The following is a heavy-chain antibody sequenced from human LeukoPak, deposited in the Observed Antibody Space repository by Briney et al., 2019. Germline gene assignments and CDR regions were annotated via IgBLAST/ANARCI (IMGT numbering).Heavy chain of an antibody. J-gene: IGHJ4*02. CDR2: INPNSGVT. V-gene: IGHV1-8*03. D-gene: IGHD2-2*01. CDR3: TRHTRPTFDY. CDR1: GYDFPSYW. Sequence: GESLKISCKGSGYDFPSYWIAWVRQATGQAPEWMGWINPNSGVTGYAQKFQGRVTITRDTSISTAYMELSSLTSEDTAVYYCTRHTRPTFDYWGQGTLVTVSS.